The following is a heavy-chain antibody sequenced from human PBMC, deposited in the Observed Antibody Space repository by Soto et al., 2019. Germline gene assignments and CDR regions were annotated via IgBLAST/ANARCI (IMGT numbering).Heavy chain of an antibody. CDR1: GGSISSGGYY. J-gene: IGHJ6*02. CDR3: ARDNGRGDYINYYYYYGMDV. V-gene: IGHV4-31*03. CDR2: IYYSGST. Sequence: SETLSLTCTVSGGSISSGGYYWSWIRQHPGKGLEWIGYIYYSGSTYYNPSLKSRVTISVDTSKNQFSLKLSSVTAADTAVYYCARDNGRGDYINYYYYYGMDVWXQGTTVTVSS. D-gene: IGHD4-17*01.